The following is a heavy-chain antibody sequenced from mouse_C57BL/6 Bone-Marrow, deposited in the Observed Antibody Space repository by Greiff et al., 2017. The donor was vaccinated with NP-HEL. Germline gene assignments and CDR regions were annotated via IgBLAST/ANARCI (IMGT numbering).Heavy chain of an antibody. CDR2: IHPSDSDT. V-gene: IGHV1-74*01. D-gene: IGHD4-1*02. J-gene: IGHJ2*01. Sequence: VQLQQPGAELVKPGASVKVSCKASGYTFTSYWMHWVKQRPGQGLEWIGRIHPSDSDTNYNQKFKGKATLTVDKSSSTTYMQLSSLTSEDSAVYYCAPQLGRQYYFDYWGQGTTLTVSS. CDR3: APQLGRQYYFDY. CDR1: GYTFTSYW.